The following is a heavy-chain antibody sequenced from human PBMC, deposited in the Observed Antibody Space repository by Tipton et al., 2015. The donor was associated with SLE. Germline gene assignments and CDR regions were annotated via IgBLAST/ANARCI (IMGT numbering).Heavy chain of an antibody. CDR1: GGSFSGYS. Sequence: TLSLTCAVYGGSFSGYSWSWIRQPPEKGLEWIGEINHSGSTNYNPSLKSRVTISVDTSKNQVSLKLSSVTAADTALYYCARGDLYSDYVWRTLRGAFDIWGQGTTVTVSS. D-gene: IGHD3-16*01. CDR3: ARGDLYSDYVWRTLRGAFDI. CDR2: INHSGST. V-gene: IGHV4-34*01. J-gene: IGHJ3*02.